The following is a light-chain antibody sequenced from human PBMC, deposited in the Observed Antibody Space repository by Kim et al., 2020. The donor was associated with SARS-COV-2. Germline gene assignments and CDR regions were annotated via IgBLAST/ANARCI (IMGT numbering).Light chain of an antibody. CDR3: QVWDPNTWV. CDR2: RDS. V-gene: IGLV3-9*01. CDR1: NIGSKH. J-gene: IGLJ3*02. Sequence: SYELTQPLSVSVALGQTASITCGGDNIGSKHVHWYQQKAGQAPVLVIYRDSSRPAEIPERFSGSNSGNTATLTVSRAQAGDEADYYCQVWDPNTWVFG.